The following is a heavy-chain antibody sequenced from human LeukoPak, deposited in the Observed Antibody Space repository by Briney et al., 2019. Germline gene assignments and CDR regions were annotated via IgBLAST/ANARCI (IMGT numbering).Heavy chain of an antibody. D-gene: IGHD1-26*01. J-gene: IGHJ1*01. Sequence: PGESLNISCKGSGYSFTDYWIGWVRQMPGKGLEWMGIIYPGDSDTTYSPSFQGQVTISADKSISTAYLQWSSLKASDTAMYYCARRVHRVGSYSSHADHWGQGTLVTVSS. CDR2: IYPGDSDT. V-gene: IGHV5-51*01. CDR3: ARRVHRVGSYSSHADH. CDR1: GYSFTDYW.